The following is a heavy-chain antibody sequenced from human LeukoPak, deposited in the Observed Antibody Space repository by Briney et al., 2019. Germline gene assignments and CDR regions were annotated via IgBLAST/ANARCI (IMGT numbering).Heavy chain of an antibody. J-gene: IGHJ5*02. CDR3: ATAHIVVVPAAIHP. CDR1: GYTFTDYY. V-gene: IGHV1-69-2*01. Sequence: GATVKISCKASGYTFTDYYMHWVQQAPGKGLEWMGRVDPEDGETIYAEKFQGRVTITADTSTDTAYMELSSLRSEDTAVYYCATAHIVVVPAAIHPWGQGTLVTVSS. CDR2: VDPEDGET. D-gene: IGHD2-2*01.